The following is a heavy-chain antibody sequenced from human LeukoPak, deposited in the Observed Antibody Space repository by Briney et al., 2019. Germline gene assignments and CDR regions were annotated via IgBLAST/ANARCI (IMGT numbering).Heavy chain of an antibody. CDR2: IVVGSGNT. J-gene: IGHJ4*02. Sequence: SVKVSCKASGFTFTRSAVQWVRQARGQRLEWIGWIVVGSGNTNYAQMFQERVTITRDMSTSTAYMEVSSLRSEDTAVYYCARVPVMGYFDYWGQGTLVTVSS. CDR3: ARVPVMGYFDY. CDR1: GFTFTRSA. D-gene: IGHD3-16*01. V-gene: IGHV1-58*01.